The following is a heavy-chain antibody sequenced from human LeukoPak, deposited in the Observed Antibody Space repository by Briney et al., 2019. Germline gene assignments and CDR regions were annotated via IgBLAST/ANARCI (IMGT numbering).Heavy chain of an antibody. Sequence: GGSLRLSCAASGFTFSTYAMSWVRQAPGKGLEWVSGITVSGGSAYYADSVKGRFTISRDNSKNTLNLQMNSLRAEDTAVYYCAKGSAAAGTIYTFDIWGQGTMVTVSS. CDR2: ITVSGGSA. D-gene: IGHD6-13*01. V-gene: IGHV3-23*01. CDR1: GFTFSTYA. J-gene: IGHJ3*02. CDR3: AKGSAAAGTIYTFDI.